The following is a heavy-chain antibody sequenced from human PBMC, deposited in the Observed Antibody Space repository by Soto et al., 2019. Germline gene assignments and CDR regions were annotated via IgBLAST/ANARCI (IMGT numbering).Heavy chain of an antibody. CDR3: AREPYDYGDYDYYYYGMDV. CDR1: GGTFSSYA. CDR2: IIPIFGTA. J-gene: IGHJ6*02. D-gene: IGHD4-17*01. Sequence: SVKVSCKASGGTFSSYAISWVRQAPGQGLEWMGGIIPIFGTANYAQKFQGRVTITADKSTSTTYMELSSLRSEDTAVNYCAREPYDYGDYDYYYYGMDVWGQGTTVTVSS. V-gene: IGHV1-69*06.